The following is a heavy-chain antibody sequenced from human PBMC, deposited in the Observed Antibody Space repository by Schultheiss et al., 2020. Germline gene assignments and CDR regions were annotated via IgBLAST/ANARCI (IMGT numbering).Heavy chain of an antibody. J-gene: IGHJ4*02. Sequence: SETLSLTCTVSGGSISSYYWSWIRQPPGKGLEWIGYIYYSGSTNYNPSLKSRVTISVDTSKNQFSLKLSSVTAADTAVYYCARVGLDYYDSSGRYFDYWGQGTLVTVSS. CDR2: IYYSGST. D-gene: IGHD3-22*01. CDR1: GGSISSYY. CDR3: ARVGLDYYDSSGRYFDY. V-gene: IGHV4-59*01.